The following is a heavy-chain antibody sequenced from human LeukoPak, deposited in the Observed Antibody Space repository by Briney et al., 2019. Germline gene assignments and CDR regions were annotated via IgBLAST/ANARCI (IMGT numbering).Heavy chain of an antibody. Sequence: PGGSLRLSCAASGLTFSSYAFSWVRQAPGKGLEWVAALTSGGGTYYTDSVKGRFTISKDSSKNTLYLQMNSLRAEDTAVYYCAKVFTRDSSASYNFYYYGMDVWGQGTTVTVSS. V-gene: IGHV3-23*01. CDR3: AKVFTRDSSASYNFYYYGMDV. CDR1: GLTFSSYA. D-gene: IGHD3-22*01. CDR2: LTSGGGT. J-gene: IGHJ6*02.